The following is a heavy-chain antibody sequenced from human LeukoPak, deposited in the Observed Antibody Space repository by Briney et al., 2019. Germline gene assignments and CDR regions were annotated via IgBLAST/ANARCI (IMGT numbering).Heavy chain of an antibody. V-gene: IGHV3-11*04. CDR3: ARGPFLSSGYYSNGFDI. CDR2: ISCSGTNT. D-gene: IGHD6-19*01. CDR1: GFTLSDYY. J-gene: IGHJ3*02. Sequence: GGSLRLSCAASGFTLSDYYMSWIRQAPEKGLEWVSYISCSGTNTHYVDSAKGRFTISRDNAKNSLYLQMNSLRAEDTAVYYCARGPFLSSGYYSNGFDIWGQGTMVTVSS.